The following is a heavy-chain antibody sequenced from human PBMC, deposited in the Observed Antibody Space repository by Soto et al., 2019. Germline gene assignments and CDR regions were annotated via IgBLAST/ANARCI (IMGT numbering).Heavy chain of an antibody. CDR1: GGTFSSYA. CDR3: ARDRIAGSKYYCGMDV. CDR2: IIPIFGTE. J-gene: IGHJ6*02. V-gene: IGHV1-69*01. D-gene: IGHD6-13*01. Sequence: QVQLVQSGAEVKKPGSSVRVSCKASGGTFSSYAISWVRQAPGQGHEWMGGIIPIFGTENYAQKFQGRGTITADESTSTAYMELSSLRSEDTAVYYCARDRIAGSKYYCGMDVWGQGTTVTVSS.